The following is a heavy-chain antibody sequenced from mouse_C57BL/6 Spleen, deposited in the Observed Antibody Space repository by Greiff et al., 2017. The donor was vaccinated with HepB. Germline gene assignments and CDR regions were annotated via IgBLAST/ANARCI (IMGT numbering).Heavy chain of an antibody. V-gene: IGHV5-2*03. J-gene: IGHJ3*01. CDR2: INSDGGST. D-gene: IGHD2-4*01. CDR1: EYEFPSHD. Sequence: EVKLVESGGGLVQPGESLKLSCESNEYEFPSHDMSWVRKTPEKRLELVAAINSDGGSTYYPDTMERRFIISRDNTKKTLYLQMSSLRSEDTALYYCAGGYDYDGGFAYWGQGTLVTVSA. CDR3: AGGYDYDGGFAY.